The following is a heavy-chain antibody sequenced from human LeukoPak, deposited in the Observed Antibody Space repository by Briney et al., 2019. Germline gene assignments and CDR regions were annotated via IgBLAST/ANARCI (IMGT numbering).Heavy chain of an antibody. Sequence: GGSLRLSCAASGFTFSSYAMSWVRQAPGKGLEWVSVISGSGGSTYYADSVKGRFTISRDNFKNTLYLQMNSLRAEDTAVYYCAKDRDSGYEALDYWGQGTLVTVSS. CDR2: ISGSGGST. CDR1: GFTFSSYA. D-gene: IGHD5-12*01. V-gene: IGHV3-23*01. J-gene: IGHJ4*02. CDR3: AKDRDSGYEALDY.